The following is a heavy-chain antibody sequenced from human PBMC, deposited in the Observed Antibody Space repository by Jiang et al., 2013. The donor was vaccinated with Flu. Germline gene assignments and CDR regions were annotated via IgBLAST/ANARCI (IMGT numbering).Heavy chain of an antibody. CDR3: ARDGGYCTNGVCYTRPNYYGMDV. D-gene: IGHD2-8*01. V-gene: IGHV3-48*03. J-gene: IGHJ6*02. CDR1: GFTFSSYE. CDR2: ISSSGSTI. Sequence: VQLLESGGGLVQPGGSLRLSCAASGFTFSSYEMNWVRQAPGKGLEWVSYISSSGSTIYYADSVKGRFTISRDNAKNSLYLQMNSLRAEDTAVYYCARDGGYCTNGVCYTRPNYYGMDVWGQGTTGHR.